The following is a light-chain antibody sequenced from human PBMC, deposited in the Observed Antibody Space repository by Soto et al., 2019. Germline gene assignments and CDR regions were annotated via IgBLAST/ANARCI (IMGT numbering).Light chain of an antibody. CDR3: XQRSNWPT. V-gene: IGKV3-11*01. Sequence: EIVLTQSPATLSLSPGERATLSCRASQSVSSYLAWYQQKPGQAPRLLIYDASNRATGIPARFSGSGSGTDFTLTISSLEXEDFAVXXXXQRSNWPTFGGGTKVEIK. CDR2: DAS. CDR1: QSVSSY. J-gene: IGKJ4*01.